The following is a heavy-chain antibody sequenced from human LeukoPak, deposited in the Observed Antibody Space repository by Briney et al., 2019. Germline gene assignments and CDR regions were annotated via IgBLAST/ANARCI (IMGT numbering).Heavy chain of an antibody. D-gene: IGHD2-2*01. CDR1: GFPFSSYA. Sequence: GGSLRLSCAASGFPFSSYAMHWVRQAPGKGLEYVSAISSNGGSASYANSVKGRFTISRDNSKNTLYLQMGSLRAEDMAVYYCARSSIVVVSILDYWGQGTLVTVSS. J-gene: IGHJ4*02. CDR3: ARSSIVVVSILDY. CDR2: ISSNGGSA. V-gene: IGHV3-64*01.